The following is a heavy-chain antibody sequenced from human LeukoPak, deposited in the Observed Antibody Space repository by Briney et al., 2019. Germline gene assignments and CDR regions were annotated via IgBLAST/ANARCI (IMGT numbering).Heavy chain of an antibody. CDR2: IYYSGST. CDR1: GGSISSSSYY. V-gene: IGHV4-39*07. Sequence: SETLSLTCTVSGGSISSSSYYWGWIRQPPGKGLEWIGSIYYSGSTYYNPSLKSRVTIPVDTSKNQFSLKLSSVTAADTAVYYCARGEWEPLGYYFDYWGQGTLVTVSS. J-gene: IGHJ4*02. D-gene: IGHD1-26*01. CDR3: ARGEWEPLGYYFDY.